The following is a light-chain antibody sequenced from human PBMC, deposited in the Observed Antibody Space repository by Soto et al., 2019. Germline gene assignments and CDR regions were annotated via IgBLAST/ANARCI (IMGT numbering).Light chain of an antibody. J-gene: IGKJ5*01. CDR1: QTVSNK. Sequence: EIVLTQSPGTPSLSPGERATLSCRASQTVSNKLAWYQHKPGQAPRLLIYGASTRATGIPARFSGSGSGTEFTLTISSLQSEDFAVYYCQQYNNWPPFGQGTRLEIK. CDR2: GAS. V-gene: IGKV3-15*01. CDR3: QQYNNWPP.